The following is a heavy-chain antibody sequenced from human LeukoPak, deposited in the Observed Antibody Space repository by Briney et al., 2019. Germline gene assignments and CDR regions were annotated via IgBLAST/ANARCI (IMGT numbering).Heavy chain of an antibody. CDR3: VRDRDWGFDY. CDR2: IRSDGSSN. V-gene: IGHV3-30*02. Sequence: GGSLRLSCAASGFTFSSSWMTWVRQAPGKGLEWVTFIRSDGSSNYYGDSVKGRFTLSRDNFKNTLSLQMNSLRAEDTAVYYCVRDRDWGFDYWGQGTLVTVSS. D-gene: IGHD3/OR15-3a*01. J-gene: IGHJ4*02. CDR1: GFTFSSSW.